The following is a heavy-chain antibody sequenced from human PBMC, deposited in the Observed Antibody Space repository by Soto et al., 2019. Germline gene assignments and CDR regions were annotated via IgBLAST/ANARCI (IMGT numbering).Heavy chain of an antibody. CDR2: INPGSGAA. D-gene: IGHD3-3*01. Sequence: QVQLVQSGAEVKKPGASVKISCTASGYTVTTHYMHWVRQAPGRGLEWMGAINPGSGAAKYTQTFQARVTMTRDTSSNTVYMEMSALRSEDTAGFYCARGGEVGVAGSAAFDMWGQGTMVTVSS. V-gene: IGHV1-46*01. J-gene: IGHJ3*02. CDR3: ARGGEVGVAGSAAFDM. CDR1: GYTVTTHY.